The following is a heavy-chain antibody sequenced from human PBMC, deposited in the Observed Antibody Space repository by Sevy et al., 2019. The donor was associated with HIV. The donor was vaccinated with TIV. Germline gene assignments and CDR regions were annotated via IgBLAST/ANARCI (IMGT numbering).Heavy chain of an antibody. CDR2: ISHSGTT. D-gene: IGHD3-10*01. CDR3: ARIGLVRGPRPYGLDV. Sequence: SETLSLTCAVYGGSLSGYYWSWVRQSPGGGLEWIGEISHSGTTNDNPSLKSRASISVDTSKNQFSLKLRSVTAADTATFYCARIGLVRGPRPYGLDVWGQGTTVTVSS. J-gene: IGHJ6*02. CDR1: GGSLSGYY. V-gene: IGHV4-34*04.